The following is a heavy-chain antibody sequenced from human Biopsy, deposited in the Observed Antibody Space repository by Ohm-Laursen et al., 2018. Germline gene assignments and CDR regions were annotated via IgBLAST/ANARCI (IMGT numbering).Heavy chain of an antibody. J-gene: IGHJ4*02. CDR3: ARVFCTSTTCYGLLGN. V-gene: IGHV1-18*01. CDR1: GYTFTSYD. Sequence: ASVKVSCNASGYTFTSYDISWVRQAPGQGLEWMGWISPYNDKTSYPPKLQDRVTMTADTSTNTAHMELRSLRSDDTAVYYCARVFCTSTTCYGLLGNWGQGTVVTVSS. CDR2: ISPYNDKT. D-gene: IGHD2/OR15-2a*01.